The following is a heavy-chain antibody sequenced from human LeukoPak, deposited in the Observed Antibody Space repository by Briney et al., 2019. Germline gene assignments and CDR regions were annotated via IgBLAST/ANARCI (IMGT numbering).Heavy chain of an antibody. CDR1: GYTFTGYY. CDR2: INPNSGGT. Sequence: ASVKVSCKASGYTFTGYYMHWVRQAPGQGLEWMGRINPNSGGTNYAQKFQGRVTVTRDTSISTAYMELSRLRSDDTAVYYCARLISSSWYGVFDYWGQGTLVTVSS. D-gene: IGHD6-13*01. V-gene: IGHV1-2*06. CDR3: ARLISSSWYGVFDY. J-gene: IGHJ4*02.